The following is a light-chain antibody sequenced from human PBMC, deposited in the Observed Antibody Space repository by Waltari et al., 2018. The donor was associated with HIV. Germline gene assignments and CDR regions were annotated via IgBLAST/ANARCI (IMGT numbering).Light chain of an antibody. J-gene: IGKJ1*01. CDR1: QTIGNY. CDR2: AAS. CDR3: QQSSLTPRTPRT. V-gene: IGKV1-39*01. Sequence: IQMTQYPSSLSAALGDRVTITCRASQTIGNYLNWYQQKPGRAPKLLIYAASRLQTGVPSRFSGSGSGTEFTLTISGLQHDDYATYYCQQSSLTPRTPRTFGQGTKVEI.